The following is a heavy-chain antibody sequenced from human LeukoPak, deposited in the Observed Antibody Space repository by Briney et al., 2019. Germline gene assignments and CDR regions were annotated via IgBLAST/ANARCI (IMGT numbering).Heavy chain of an antibody. D-gene: IGHD6-19*01. CDR1: GGSISSGSYY. CDR2: INTSGST. CDR3: ARDPGGGWYYFDY. J-gene: IGHJ4*02. V-gene: IGHV4-61*02. Sequence: PSETLSLTCTVSGGSISSGSYYWSWIRQPAGKGLEWIGRINTSGSTNYNPSLKSRVTISVDTSKNQFSLKLSSVTAADTAVYYCARDPGGGWYYFDYWGQGTLVTVSS.